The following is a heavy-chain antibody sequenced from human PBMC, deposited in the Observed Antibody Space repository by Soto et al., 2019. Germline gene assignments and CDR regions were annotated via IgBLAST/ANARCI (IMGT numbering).Heavy chain of an antibody. CDR2: VYRTGST. D-gene: IGHD1-1*01. V-gene: IGHV4-4*02. J-gene: IGHJ5*02. Sequence: SETLSLTCAVSGGSISTSNWWSWVRQPPGKGLEWIGEVYRTGSTNYNPSLKSRVTISVDKSKNQFSLKLSSVTAADTAVYYCARDQLEGNWFDPWGQGTLVTVSS. CDR3: ARDQLEGNWFDP. CDR1: GGSISTSNW.